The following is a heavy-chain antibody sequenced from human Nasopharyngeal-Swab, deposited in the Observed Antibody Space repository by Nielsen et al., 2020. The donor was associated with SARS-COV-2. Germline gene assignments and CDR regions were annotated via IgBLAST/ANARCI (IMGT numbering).Heavy chain of an antibody. CDR2: IKQDGSEK. D-gene: IGHD5-18*01. V-gene: IGHV3-7*01. CDR3: ARLSAYGYGLEIYYYYYYGMDV. Sequence: GESLKISCAASGFTFSSYWMSWVRQAPGKGPEWVANIKQDGSEKYYVDSVKGRFTISRDNAKNSLYLQMNSLRAEDTAVYYCARLSAYGYGLEIYYYYYYGMDVWGQGTTVTVSS. CDR1: GFTFSSYW. J-gene: IGHJ6*02.